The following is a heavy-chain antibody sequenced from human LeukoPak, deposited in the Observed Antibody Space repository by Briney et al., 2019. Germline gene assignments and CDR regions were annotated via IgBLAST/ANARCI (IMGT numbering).Heavy chain of an antibody. CDR2: ITKNGDTT. J-gene: IGHJ6*02. CDR1: GFSFSAFG. Sequence: GSLLLSCAASGFSFSAFGMNWVRQAPGKGLEWVSTITKNGDTTYYVDSVKGRFTISRDNSKNTLYLQMNSLRAEDTAKYYCTKDYCGRFCSAVWGQGTTVIVSS. V-gene: IGHV3-23*01. CDR3: TKDYCGRFCSAV. D-gene: IGHD3-3*01.